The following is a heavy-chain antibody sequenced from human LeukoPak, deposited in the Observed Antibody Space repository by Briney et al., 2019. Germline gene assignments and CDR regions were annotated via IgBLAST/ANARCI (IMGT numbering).Heavy chain of an antibody. CDR2: IKYDGTT. V-gene: IGHV4-34*01. CDR1: GASFSGYF. J-gene: IGHJ3*02. Sequence: PSETLSLTCAGSGASFSGYFWNWIRQSPEKGLEWSGEIKYDGTTNYNPSLTSRVTMSIDKATNQFHLKVTSLTAADTAVYYCARGPDYYGDYISWFPDAFHIWGQGTLVSVSP. D-gene: IGHD4-17*01. CDR3: ARGPDYYGDYISWFPDAFHI.